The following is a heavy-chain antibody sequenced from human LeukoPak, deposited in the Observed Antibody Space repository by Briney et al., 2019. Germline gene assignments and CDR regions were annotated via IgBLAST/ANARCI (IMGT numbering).Heavy chain of an antibody. CDR2: IIPIFGTA. J-gene: IGHJ4*02. V-gene: IGHV1-69*13. CDR1: GGTFSSYA. D-gene: IGHD1-26*01. CDR3: ASEGKWEPGCFDY. Sequence: ASVKVSCKASGGTFSSYAISWVRQAPGQGLEWMGGIIPIFGTANYAQKFQGRVTITADESTSTAYMELSSLRSEDTAVYYCASEGKWEPGCFDYWGQGTLVTVSS.